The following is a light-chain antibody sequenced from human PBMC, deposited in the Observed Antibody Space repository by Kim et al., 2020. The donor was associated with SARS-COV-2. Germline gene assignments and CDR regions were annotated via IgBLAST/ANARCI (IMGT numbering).Light chain of an antibody. J-gene: IGKJ2*01. CDR2: GAS. Sequence: EIVMTQSPATLSVSPGERATLSCRASQSVSSNLAWYQQRPGQAPRLLIYGASTRGTGIPARFSGSGSGTEFTLTISSLQSEDFAVYYCQQYNNWPPYTFGQGTKLEI. CDR3: QQYNNWPPYT. V-gene: IGKV3-15*01. CDR1: QSVSSN.